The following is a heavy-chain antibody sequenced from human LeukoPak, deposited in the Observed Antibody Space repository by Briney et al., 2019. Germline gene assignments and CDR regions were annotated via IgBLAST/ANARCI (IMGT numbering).Heavy chain of an antibody. CDR2: IIPIFGTA. J-gene: IGHJ4*02. Sequence: APVKVSCKASGGTFSSYAISWVRQAPGQGLEWMGGIIPIFGTANYAQKFQGRVTITADESTSTAYMELSSLRSEDTAVYYCARDHGVDTAMVWWGQGTLVTVSS. D-gene: IGHD5-18*01. CDR1: GGTFSSYA. V-gene: IGHV1-69*13. CDR3: ARDHGVDTAMVW.